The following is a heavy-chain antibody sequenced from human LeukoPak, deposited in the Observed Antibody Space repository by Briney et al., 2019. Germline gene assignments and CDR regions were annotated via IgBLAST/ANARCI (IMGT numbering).Heavy chain of an antibody. J-gene: IGHJ4*02. V-gene: IGHV1-46*04. CDR2: LNPSGGGT. D-gene: IGHD3-10*01. CDR1: GYTFTSYG. Sequence: ASVKVSCKASGYTFTSYGISWVRQAPGQGLEWMGLLNPSGGGTTYAQKLQGRVTMTSDTSTSTVYMELTSLRSEDTAVYYCARGPPFGAGSTEVYWGQGTLVTVSS. CDR3: ARGPPFGAGSTEVY.